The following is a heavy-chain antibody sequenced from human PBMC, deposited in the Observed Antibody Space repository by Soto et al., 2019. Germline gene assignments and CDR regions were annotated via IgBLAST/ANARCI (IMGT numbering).Heavy chain of an antibody. J-gene: IGHJ5*02. D-gene: IGHD3-3*01. CDR1: GGSISSFY. CDR3: ARAYYDFWSGYYTGWFDP. CDR2: IYYSGST. V-gene: IGHV4-59*08. Sequence: SETLSLTCTVSGGSISSFYWSWIRQPPGKGLEWIGYIYYSGSTNYNPSLKSRVTISVDTSKNQFSRKLSSVTAADTAVYYCARAYYDFWSGYYTGWFDPWGQGTLVTVSS.